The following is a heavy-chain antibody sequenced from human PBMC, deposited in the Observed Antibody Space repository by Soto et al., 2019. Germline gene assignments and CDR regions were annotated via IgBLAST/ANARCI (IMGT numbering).Heavy chain of an antibody. Sequence: PSETLSLTCTVSGGSISSSSYYWGWIRQPPGKGLEWIGSIYYSGSTYYNPSLKSRVTISVDTSKNQFSLKLSSVTAADTAVSYCARHKRGYCSGGSCYFYYYYYYMDVWGKGTTVTVSS. V-gene: IGHV4-39*01. CDR2: IYYSGST. CDR3: ARHKRGYCSGGSCYFYYYYYYMDV. J-gene: IGHJ6*03. CDR1: GGSISSSSYY. D-gene: IGHD2-15*01.